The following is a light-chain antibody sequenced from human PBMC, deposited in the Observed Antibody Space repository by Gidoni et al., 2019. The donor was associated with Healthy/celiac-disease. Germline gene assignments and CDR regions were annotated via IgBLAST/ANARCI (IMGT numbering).Light chain of an antibody. CDR3: QVWDSSSDHYV. Sequence: SYVLPRPPSVYVAPGQTARITCGGNNIGSKSVHGYQQKPGQAPVLVVYDDSDRPSGIPERFSGSNSGNTATLTISRVEAGDEADYYCQVWDSSSDHYVFGTGTKVTVL. J-gene: IGLJ1*01. CDR1: NIGSKS. CDR2: DDS. V-gene: IGLV3-21*02.